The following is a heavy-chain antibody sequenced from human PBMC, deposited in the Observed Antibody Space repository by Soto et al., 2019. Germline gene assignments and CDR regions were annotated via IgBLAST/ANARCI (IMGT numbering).Heavy chain of an antibody. Sequence: SETLSLTCTVSGGSVSSGSYYWSWIRQPPGKGLEWIGYIYYSGSTNYNPSLKSRVTISVDTSKNQFSLKLSSVTAADTAVYYCARVDSSGSNYYYYYGVDVWGQGTTVTVSS. CDR1: GGSVSSGSYY. CDR2: IYYSGST. J-gene: IGHJ6*02. D-gene: IGHD6-19*01. CDR3: ARVDSSGSNYYYYYGVDV. V-gene: IGHV4-61*01.